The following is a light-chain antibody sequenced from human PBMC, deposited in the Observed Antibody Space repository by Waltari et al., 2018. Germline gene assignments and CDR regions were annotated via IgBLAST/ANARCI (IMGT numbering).Light chain of an antibody. CDR3: LQRADWPPIT. CDR2: DAS. J-gene: IGKJ5*01. V-gene: IGKV3-11*01. Sequence: VLTQSPATLSLSPGERATLSCRASQTISTFLFWYQQKTGQAPNLLIYDASNRATGIPARFSGSGAETDFTLTISSLEAEDSAVYYCLQRADWPPITFGQGTRLEI. CDR1: QTISTF.